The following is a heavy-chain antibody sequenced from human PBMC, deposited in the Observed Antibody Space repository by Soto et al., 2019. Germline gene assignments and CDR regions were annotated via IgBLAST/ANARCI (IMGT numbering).Heavy chain of an antibody. CDR3: ASGYYDSSGYLEY. CDR2: IIPILGIA. D-gene: IGHD3-22*01. V-gene: IGHV1-69*02. CDR1: GGTFSSYT. Sequence: GASVKVSCKASGGTFSSYTISWVRQAPGQGLEWMGRIIPILGIANYAQKFQGRVTITADKSTSTAYMELSSLRSEATAVYYCASGYYDSSGYLEYWGQGTLVTVSS. J-gene: IGHJ4*02.